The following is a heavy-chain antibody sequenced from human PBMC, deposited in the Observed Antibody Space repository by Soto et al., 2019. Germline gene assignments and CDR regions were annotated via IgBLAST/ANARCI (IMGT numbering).Heavy chain of an antibody. CDR2: INPNSGGT. CDR3: ARLDYYDSSGYYYVFDY. D-gene: IGHD3-22*01. J-gene: IGHJ4*02. CDR1: GYTFTGYY. V-gene: IGHV1-2*04. Sequence: SVKVSCKASGYTFTGYYMHWVRQAPGQGLEWMGWINPNSGGTNYAQKFQGWVTMTRDTSTSTVYMELSSLRSEDTAVYYCARLDYYDSSGYYYVFDYWGQGTLVTVSS.